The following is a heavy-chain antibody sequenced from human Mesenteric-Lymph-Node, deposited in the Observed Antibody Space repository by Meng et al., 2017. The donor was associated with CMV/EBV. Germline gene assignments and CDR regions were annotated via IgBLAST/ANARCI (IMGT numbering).Heavy chain of an antibody. J-gene: IGHJ6*02. Sequence: GGSLRLSCQGSGYTFTNYWIAWVRQMPGKGLEWMGIIYPGDADTRYSPSFQGQVTISADRSISTAYLQWSSLKASDTAIYYCARRPTHYYVMDVWGQGTTVTVSS. CDR1: GYTFTNYW. CDR3: ARRPTHYYVMDV. V-gene: IGHV5-51*01. CDR2: IYPGDADT.